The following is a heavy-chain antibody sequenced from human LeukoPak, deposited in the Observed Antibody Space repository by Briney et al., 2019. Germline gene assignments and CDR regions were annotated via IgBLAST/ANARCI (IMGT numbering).Heavy chain of an antibody. J-gene: IGHJ6*02. V-gene: IGHV3-74*01. Sequence: PGGSLRLSCVASAFTFNNYWMHWVRQAPGKGLVWDSRTKGDGSSTNYADSVRGRFTISRDNAKNTVYLQMNSLRTEDTAVYYCARGLPNYYGMDVWGQGTTVTVSS. CDR2: TKGDGSST. CDR1: AFTFNNYW. CDR3: ARGLPNYYGMDV.